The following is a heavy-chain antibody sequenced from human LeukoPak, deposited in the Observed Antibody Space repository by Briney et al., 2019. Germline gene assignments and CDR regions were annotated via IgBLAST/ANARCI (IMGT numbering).Heavy chain of an antibody. V-gene: IGHV4-59*01. Sequence: SETLSLTCTVSGGSISSYYWSWIRQPPGKGLEWIGYIYYSGSTNYNLSLKSRVTISVDTSKNQFSLKLSSVTAADTAVYYCAGSRIAASFDYWGQGTLVTVSS. D-gene: IGHD6-13*01. CDR2: IYYSGST. CDR3: AGSRIAASFDY. J-gene: IGHJ4*02. CDR1: GGSISSYY.